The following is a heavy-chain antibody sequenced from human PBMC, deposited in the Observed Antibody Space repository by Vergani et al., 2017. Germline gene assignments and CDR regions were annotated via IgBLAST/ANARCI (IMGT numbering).Heavy chain of an antibody. CDR3: ARVGSSSQGYYFDY. Sequence: QVQMVQSGSELKKPGASVKVSCKAPGYTFTSYAMNWVRPAPGQGLEWMGWINTNTGNPTYAEGFTGRFVFSLHTSVSTAYLQISSLKAEDTAVYYCARVGSSSQGYYFDYWGQGTLVTVSS. D-gene: IGHD6-13*01. CDR2: INTNTGNP. CDR1: GYTFTSYA. J-gene: IGHJ4*02. V-gene: IGHV7-4-1*02.